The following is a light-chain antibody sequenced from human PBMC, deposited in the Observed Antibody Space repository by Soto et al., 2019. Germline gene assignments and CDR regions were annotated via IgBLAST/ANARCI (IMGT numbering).Light chain of an antibody. V-gene: IGKV3-20*01. CDR2: GAS. J-gene: IGKJ1*01. CDR1: QSISSSY. CDR3: QQYGSSRWT. Sequence: EIVLTQSPGTLSLSPGEGATLSCRASQSISSSYLAWYQHNRGQAPRLLIYGASTRAAGTPDRFSGSGSGTDFTLTISRLEPEDFAVYYCQQYGSSRWTCGQGTKVEIK.